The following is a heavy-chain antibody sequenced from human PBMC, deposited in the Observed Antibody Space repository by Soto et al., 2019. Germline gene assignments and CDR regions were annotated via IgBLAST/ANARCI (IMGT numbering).Heavy chain of an antibody. J-gene: IGHJ5*02. V-gene: IGHV4-30-2*01. CDR1: DGSISSRYC. D-gene: IGHD6-25*01. CDR2: VYQGGGT. CDR3: ARDSALHQGWFPP. Sequence: TLALSCTVSDGSISSRYCWSWIRQPPGKGLEWIGYVYQGGGTSYNKSPKSRVKISVDRSKNQFSLNLSSVTAADTAIYYCARDSALHQGWFPPWGQGTQFT.